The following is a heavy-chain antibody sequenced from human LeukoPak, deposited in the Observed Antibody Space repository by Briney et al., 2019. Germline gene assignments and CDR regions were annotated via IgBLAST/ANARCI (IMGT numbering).Heavy chain of an antibody. CDR1: GYTFTGYY. D-gene: IGHD5-12*01. V-gene: IGHV1-2*02. CDR2: INPNSGGT. CDR3: ARDQSRRGIRGNIDY. J-gene: IGHJ4*02. Sequence: EASVKVSCKASGYTFTGYYMHWVRQAPGQGLEWMGWINPNSGGTNYAQKFQGRVTMTRDTSISTAYMELSRLRSDDTAVYYCARDQSRRGIRGNIDYWGQGTLVTVSS.